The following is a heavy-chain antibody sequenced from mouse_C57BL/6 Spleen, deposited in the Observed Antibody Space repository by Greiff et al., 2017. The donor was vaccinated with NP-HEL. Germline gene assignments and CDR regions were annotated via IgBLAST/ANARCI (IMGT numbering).Heavy chain of an antibody. J-gene: IGHJ2*01. CDR2: ISYDGSN. V-gene: IGHV3-6*01. CDR3: ARGSFFDY. CDR1: GYSITSGYY. D-gene: IGHD1-1*01. Sequence: EVQLQQSGPGLVKPSQSLSLTCSVTGYSITSGYYWNWIRQFPGNKLEWMGYISYDGSNNYNPSLKNRISITRDTSKHQFFLKLNSVTTEDTATYYCARGSFFDYWGQGTTLTVSS.